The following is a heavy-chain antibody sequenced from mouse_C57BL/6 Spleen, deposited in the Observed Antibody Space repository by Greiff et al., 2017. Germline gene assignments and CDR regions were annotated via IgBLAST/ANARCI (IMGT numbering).Heavy chain of an antibody. D-gene: IGHD2-1*01. CDR2: IDPETGGT. J-gene: IGHJ2*01. V-gene: IGHV1-15*01. CDR1: GYTFTDYE. CDR3: TRLDYCNYFDY. Sequence: QVQLQQSGAELVRPGASVTLSCKASGYTFTDYEMHWVKQTPVHGLEWIGAIDPETGGTAYNQKFKGKAILTADKSSSTAYMELRSLTSEDSAVYYCTRLDYCNYFDYWGQGTTLTVSS.